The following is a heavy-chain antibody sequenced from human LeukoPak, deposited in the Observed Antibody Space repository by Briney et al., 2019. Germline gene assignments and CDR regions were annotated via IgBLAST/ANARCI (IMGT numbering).Heavy chain of an antibody. J-gene: IGHJ4*02. D-gene: IGHD6-6*01. V-gene: IGHV4-4*02. Sequence: SETLSLTCAVSGGSISSNNWWSWVRQPPGKGLEWIGEIYHSGNANYKPSLKTRVTMSVDKSKNQFSLILSSVTAADTAVYYCARDVGARLSGFWGQGTLVTVSS. CDR3: ARDVGARLSGF. CDR1: GGSISSNNW. CDR2: IYHSGNA.